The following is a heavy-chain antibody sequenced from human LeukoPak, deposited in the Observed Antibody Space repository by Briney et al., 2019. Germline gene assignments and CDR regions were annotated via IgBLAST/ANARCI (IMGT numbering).Heavy chain of an antibody. CDR1: GFTFSSYG. J-gene: IGHJ4*02. V-gene: IGHV3-30*02. Sequence: GGSLRLSCAASGFTFSSYGMHWVRQAPGKGLEWVAFIRYDGSNKYYADSVKGRFTISRDNSKNTLYLQMNSLRAEDTAVYYCAKDRDGRGNQQPNDYWGQGTLVTVSS. CDR3: AKDRDGRGNQQPNDY. D-gene: IGHD6-13*01. CDR2: IRYDGSNK.